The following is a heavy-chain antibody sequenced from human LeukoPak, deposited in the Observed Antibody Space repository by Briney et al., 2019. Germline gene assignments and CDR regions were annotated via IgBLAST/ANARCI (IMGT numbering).Heavy chain of an antibody. CDR3: ARGPSIAAAGFFDY. CDR2: MNPNSGNT. V-gene: IGHV1-8*01. J-gene: IGHJ4*02. CDR1: GYTFTSYD. D-gene: IGHD6-13*01. Sequence: ASVKVSCKASGYTFTSYDINWVRQATGQGLEWMGWMNPNSGNTGYAQKFQGRVTMTRNTSISTAYMELSSLRSEDTAVYYCARGPSIAAAGFFDYWGQGTLVTVSP.